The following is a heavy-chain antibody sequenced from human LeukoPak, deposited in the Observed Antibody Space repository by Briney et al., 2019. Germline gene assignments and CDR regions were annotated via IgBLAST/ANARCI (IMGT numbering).Heavy chain of an antibody. CDR1: GFTFSGYV. Sequence: PGGSLRLSCAASGFTFSGYVMTWVRQPPGKGLQWVADISGSGGSTYYADSVKGRFSISRDNSKNTLYLQMNSLRAEDTAVYYAVTDFWSGYSPLWDYWGQGTLVTVSS. CDR3: VTDFWSGYSPLWDY. D-gene: IGHD3-3*01. V-gene: IGHV3-23*01. J-gene: IGHJ4*02. CDR2: ISGSGGST.